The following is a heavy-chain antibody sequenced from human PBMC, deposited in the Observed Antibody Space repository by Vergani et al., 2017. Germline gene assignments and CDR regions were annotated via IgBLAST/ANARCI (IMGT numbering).Heavy chain of an antibody. CDR1: GFTFSSYW. D-gene: IGHD1-26*01. J-gene: IGHJ6*02. CDR2: INSDGSST. CDR3: ARGGDSGSPPGSYYYYGMDV. V-gene: IGHV3-74*01. Sequence: EVQLVESGGGFVQPGGSLRLSCAASGFTFSSYWMHWVRHAPGKGLVWVSRINSDGSSTSYADSVKGRFTISRDNAKNTLYLQMNSLRAEDTAVYYCARGGDSGSPPGSYYYYGMDVWGQGTTVTVSS.